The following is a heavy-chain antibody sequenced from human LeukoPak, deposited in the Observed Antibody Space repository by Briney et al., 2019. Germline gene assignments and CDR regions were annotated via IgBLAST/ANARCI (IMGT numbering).Heavy chain of an antibody. J-gene: IGHJ4*02. CDR1: GFTFSSYS. Sequence: AGGSLRLSCAASGFTFSSYSMKWVRQAPGKGLEWVSYISSASGSIYYADSVKGRFTISRDNAKNSLFLQMNSLRAEDTAVYYCASLPAYCSSTSCYYDYWGQGTLVTVSS. V-gene: IGHV3-48*04. CDR2: ISSASGSI. CDR3: ASLPAYCSSTSCYYDY. D-gene: IGHD2-2*01.